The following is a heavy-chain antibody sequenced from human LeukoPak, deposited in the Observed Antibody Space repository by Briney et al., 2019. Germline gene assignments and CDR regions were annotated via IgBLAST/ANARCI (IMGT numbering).Heavy chain of an antibody. J-gene: IGHJ4*02. D-gene: IGHD3-9*01. V-gene: IGHV3-74*01. Sequence: GGSLRLSCAAAGFTFSSYWMHWVRQAPGKWLMWVSRINSDGRGTNYADSVKGRFTISRDNAKNTVYLQMNSLRVEGTAVYYWARAGRVLRYFYWLTHDYWGQGTLVTVSS. CDR1: GFTFSSYW. CDR2: INSDGRGT. CDR3: ARAGRVLRYFYWLTHDY.